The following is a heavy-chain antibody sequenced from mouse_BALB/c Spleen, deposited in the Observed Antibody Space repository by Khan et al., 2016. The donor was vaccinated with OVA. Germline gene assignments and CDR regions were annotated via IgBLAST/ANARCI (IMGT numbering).Heavy chain of an antibody. D-gene: IGHD1-1*01. Sequence: QIQLVQSGAELAKPGASVKMSCKASGYTFINYWILWVKKRPGQGLEWIGYINPSTGYTEYNQNFKDKATLTADKSSRTAYMQLSSLTSEDSAVYDCARRGLRWDFDYWGQGTTLTVSS. CDR3: ARRGLRWDFDY. V-gene: IGHV1-7*01. CDR1: GYTFINYW. CDR2: INPSTGYT. J-gene: IGHJ2*01.